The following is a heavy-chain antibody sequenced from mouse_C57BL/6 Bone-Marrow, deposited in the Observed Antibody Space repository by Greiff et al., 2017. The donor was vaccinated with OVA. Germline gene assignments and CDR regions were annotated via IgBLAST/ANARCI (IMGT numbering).Heavy chain of an antibody. D-gene: IGHD1-1*01. J-gene: IGHJ1*03. CDR3: AFYYGSSYMYFDV. CDR1: GYSLPDYN. CDR2: INPNYGTT. V-gene: IGHV1-39*01. Sequence: EVQRVESGPELVKPGASVKISCKASGYSLPDYNMNSVKQSNGKSLEWIGVINPNYGTTSYTQKLKGKATLTVDQSSSTAYMQLNSLTSDDSAVYYCAFYYGSSYMYFDVWGTGTTVTVSS.